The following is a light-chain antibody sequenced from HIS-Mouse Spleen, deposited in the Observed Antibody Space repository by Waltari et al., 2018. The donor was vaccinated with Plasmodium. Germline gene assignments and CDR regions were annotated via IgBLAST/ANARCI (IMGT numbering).Light chain of an antibody. Sequence: EIVMTQSPATLSVSPGERATLSCRASQSVSRNLAWYQQQPGQAPRLRIYGASTRATGIPARFSGSGSGTEFTLTISSMQSEDFAVYYCQQYNNWPRGTFGQGTKVEIK. CDR3: QQYNNWPRGT. V-gene: IGKV3-15*01. CDR2: GAS. CDR1: QSVSRN. J-gene: IGKJ1*01.